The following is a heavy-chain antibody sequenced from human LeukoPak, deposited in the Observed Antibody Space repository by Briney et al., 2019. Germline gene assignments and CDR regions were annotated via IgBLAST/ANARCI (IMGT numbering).Heavy chain of an antibody. J-gene: IGHJ4*02. D-gene: IGHD1-26*01. CDR1: GYTFTDYY. Sequence: ASVKVSCKASGYTFTDYYIHWVRQAPGQGLEWMGWINPNTGGTNSAQKFQGRVTMTRDTSISTADMELSRLRSDDTAVYYCARGDSGSYYFHFDYWGRGILVAVSS. CDR2: INPNTGGT. CDR3: ARGDSGSYYFHFDY. V-gene: IGHV1-2*02.